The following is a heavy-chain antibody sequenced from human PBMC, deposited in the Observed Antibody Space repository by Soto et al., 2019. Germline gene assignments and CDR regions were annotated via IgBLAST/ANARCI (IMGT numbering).Heavy chain of an antibody. D-gene: IGHD6-13*01. CDR2: ISGSGVST. CDR1: GFTFSSYA. Sequence: EVQLLGSGGGLVQPGGSLRLSCAASGFTFSSYAMSWVRQAPGKGLEWVSAISGSGVSTYYADSVKGRFTISRDNSKNTLYLQMNSLRAEDMAVYYCAKEHHYSSSWSEFDYWGQGTLVTVSS. CDR3: AKEHHYSSSWSEFDY. V-gene: IGHV3-23*01. J-gene: IGHJ4*02.